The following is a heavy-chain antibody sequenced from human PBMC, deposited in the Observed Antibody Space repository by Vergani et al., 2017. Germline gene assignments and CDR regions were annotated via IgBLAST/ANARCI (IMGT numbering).Heavy chain of an antibody. D-gene: IGHD3-3*01. Sequence: VQLVESGGGVVQPGRSLRLSCAASGFTFSSYAMSWVRQAPGKGLEWVSAISGSGGSTYYADSVKGRFTISRDNSKNTLYLQMNSLRAEDTAVYYCAKGGTEDDFWSGYYIDGMDVWGQGTTVTVSS. CDR1: GFTFSSYA. V-gene: IGHV3-23*04. J-gene: IGHJ6*02. CDR2: ISGSGGST. CDR3: AKGGTEDDFWSGYYIDGMDV.